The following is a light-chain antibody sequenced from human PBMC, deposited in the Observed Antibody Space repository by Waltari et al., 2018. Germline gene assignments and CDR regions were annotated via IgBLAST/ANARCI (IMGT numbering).Light chain of an antibody. J-gene: IGKJ1*01. CDR1: QSASSSY. CDR2: GAS. V-gene: IGKV3-20*01. CDR3: QQYGSSPWT. Sequence: EIVLTQSPGTLSLSPGDRATLSSSASQSASSSYLACYQQQPGQPPRVLIHGASNRATGIPDRFSSSGSGTDSPLTISRLEPEDFAVYYYQQYGSSPWTFGQGTKVEIK.